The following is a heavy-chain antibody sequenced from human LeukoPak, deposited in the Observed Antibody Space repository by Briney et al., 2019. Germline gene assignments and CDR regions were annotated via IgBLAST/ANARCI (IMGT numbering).Heavy chain of an antibody. J-gene: IGHJ2*01. Sequence: PSETLSLTCAVYGGSFSGYYWSWIRQPPGKGLEWIGEINHSGSTNYNPSLKSRVTISVDTSKNQFSLKLSSVTAADTAVYYCARDTSFYYDSSGYFDLWGRGTLVTVSS. CDR3: ARDTSFYYDSSGYFDL. V-gene: IGHV4-34*01. CDR1: GGSFSGYY. CDR2: INHSGST. D-gene: IGHD3-22*01.